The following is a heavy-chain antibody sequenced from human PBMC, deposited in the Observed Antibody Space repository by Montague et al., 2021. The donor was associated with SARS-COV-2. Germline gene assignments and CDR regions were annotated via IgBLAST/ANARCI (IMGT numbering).Heavy chain of an antibody. CDR2: IYYSGST. J-gene: IGHJ2*01. Sequence: SETLSLTCAVSGDSISSYYWSWIRQPLGKGLEWIGCIYYSGSTNYNPSLKSRVTISVDTSKTQFSLKLNSVTAADTAVYYCARTIVVVSAASRYFDLWGRGTLVTVSS. CDR1: GDSISSYY. V-gene: IGHV4-59*01. D-gene: IGHD2-2*01. CDR3: ARTIVVVSAASRYFDL.